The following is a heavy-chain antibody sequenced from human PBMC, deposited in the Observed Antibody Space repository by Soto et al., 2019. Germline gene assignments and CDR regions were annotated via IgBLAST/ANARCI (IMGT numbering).Heavy chain of an antibody. CDR2: MSGSSSTT. D-gene: IGHD1-7*01. J-gene: IGHJ4*02. CDR1: GLTFSNYA. Sequence: GGSLRLSCATSGLTFSNYAMSWVRQAPGGGLEWVSSMSGSSSTTYYADSVRGRFTISRDRSKNTLYLQMSSLRAEDTALYYCAKNQERELPRVIDFWGQGTLVTVYS. CDR3: AKNQERELPRVIDF. V-gene: IGHV3-23*01.